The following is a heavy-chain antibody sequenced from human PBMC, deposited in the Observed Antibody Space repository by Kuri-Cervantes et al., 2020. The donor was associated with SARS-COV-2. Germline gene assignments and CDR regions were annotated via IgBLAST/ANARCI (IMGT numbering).Heavy chain of an antibody. CDR3: ATEGYSIIIWAFAH. CDR2: FDPEDGET. V-gene: IGHV1-24*01. Sequence: ASVKVSCKASGGTFSSYAISWVRQAPGKGLEWMGGFDPEDGETIYAQKFQGRVSMTEDTSTDTAYMELSSLRSEDTAVYYCATEGYSIIIWAFAHWGQGTKVTVSS. D-gene: IGHD3-22*01. J-gene: IGHJ3*01. CDR1: GGTFSSYA.